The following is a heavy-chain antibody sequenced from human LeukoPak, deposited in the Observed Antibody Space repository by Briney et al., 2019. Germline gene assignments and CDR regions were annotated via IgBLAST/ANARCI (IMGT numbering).Heavy chain of an antibody. J-gene: IGHJ4*02. V-gene: IGHV1-2*02. CDR3: ARDAYSSSQFLDY. CDR2: INPNSGGT. CDR1: GYTFTGYY. D-gene: IGHD6-13*01. Sequence: ASVKVSCKASGYTFTGYYMHWVRQAPGQGLEWMGWINPNSGGTNYAQKFQGRVTMTRDTSISTAYMELSRLRSDDTAVYYCARDAYSSSQFLDYWGQGTLVTVSS.